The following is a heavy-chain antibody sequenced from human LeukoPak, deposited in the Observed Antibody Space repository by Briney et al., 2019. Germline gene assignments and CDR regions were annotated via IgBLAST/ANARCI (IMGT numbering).Heavy chain of an antibody. V-gene: IGHV4-34*01. D-gene: IGHD3-10*01. Sequence: PSETLSLTCAVYGGSFSGYYWSWIRQPPGKGLEWIGEINHRGSTNYNPSLKSRVTMSIDTSKNQFSLKLSSVTAADTAVYYCARRLGRKFGERFYYYHYMDVWGKGTTVTISS. CDR2: INHRGST. CDR1: GGSFSGYY. CDR3: ARRLGRKFGERFYYYHYMDV. J-gene: IGHJ6*03.